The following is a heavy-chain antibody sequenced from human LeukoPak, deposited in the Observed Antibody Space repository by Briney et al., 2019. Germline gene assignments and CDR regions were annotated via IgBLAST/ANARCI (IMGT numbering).Heavy chain of an antibody. CDR3: AKDQFGVVTHSSSDY. D-gene: IGHD3-3*01. CDR1: GFTFSSYA. CDR2: ISGSGGST. J-gene: IGHJ4*02. V-gene: IGHV3-23*01. Sequence: PGGSLRLSCAASGFTFSSYAMSWVRQAPGKGLEWVSAISGSGGSTYYADSVKGRFTISRDNSKNTLYLQMNSLRAEDTAVYYCAKDQFGVVTHSSSDYWGQGTLVTVSS.